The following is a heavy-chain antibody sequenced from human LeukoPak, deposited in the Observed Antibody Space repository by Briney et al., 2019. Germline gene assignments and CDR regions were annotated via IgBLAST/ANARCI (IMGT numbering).Heavy chain of an antibody. V-gene: IGHV3-30*02. CDR1: GFSFSSSG. CDR2: TRFDDSYK. D-gene: IGHD4-11*01. J-gene: IGHJ4*02. CDR3: ARDDNYGIFVNVDY. Sequence: TGGSLRLSCAASGFSFSSSGMHWVRQAPGKGPEWVAFTRFDDSYKAYGNSVKGRFTISRDNSKNTLYLQMDSLRSDDTAVYYCARDDNYGIFVNVDYWGQGTLVTVSS.